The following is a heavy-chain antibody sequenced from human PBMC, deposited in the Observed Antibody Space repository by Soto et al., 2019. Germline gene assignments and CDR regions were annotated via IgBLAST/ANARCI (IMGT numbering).Heavy chain of an antibody. CDR3: AKGWGSSRLDRNYYYYGMDV. V-gene: IGHV3-21*04. CDR1: GFTFSSYS. J-gene: IGHJ6*02. D-gene: IGHD6-6*01. CDR2: ISSSSSYI. Sequence: NPGGSLRLSCAASGFTFSSYSMNWVRQAPGKGLEWVSSISSSSSYIYYADSVKGRFTISRDNAKNSLYLQMNSLRAEDTAVYYCAKGWGSSRLDRNYYYYGMDVWGQGTTVTVSS.